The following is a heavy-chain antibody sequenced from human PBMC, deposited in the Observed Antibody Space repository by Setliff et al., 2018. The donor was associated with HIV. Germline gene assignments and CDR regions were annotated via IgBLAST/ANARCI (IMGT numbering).Heavy chain of an antibody. J-gene: IGHJ4*02. V-gene: IGHV4-38-2*02. Sequence: PSETLSLTCTVSGDSISSDFYWGWIRQPPGKGLEWIGSIYHSGNTYYMPSLQSRVTISVDMSKNQFSLNLNSVTAADTAVYYCARDQSDWFYWGQGTLVTVSS. CDR2: IYHSGNT. CDR3: ARDQSDWFY. D-gene: IGHD3-3*01. CDR1: GDSISSDFY.